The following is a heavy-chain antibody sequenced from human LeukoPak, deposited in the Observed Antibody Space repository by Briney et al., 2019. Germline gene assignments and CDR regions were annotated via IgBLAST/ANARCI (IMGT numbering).Heavy chain of an antibody. CDR2: ITPSGGDA. V-gene: IGHV1-46*01. D-gene: IGHD4-11*01. CDR3: ARDLTVTTRVPYW. J-gene: IGHJ4*02. CDR1: GYIFTNYY. Sequence: ASVKVSCKASGYIFTNYYIHWVRQAPGQGLEWMGMITPSGGDATYAQKFQGRVAMTRDMSTTTVYMQLSSLRSEDTAVYYCARDLTVTTRVPYWWGQGTLVTVSS.